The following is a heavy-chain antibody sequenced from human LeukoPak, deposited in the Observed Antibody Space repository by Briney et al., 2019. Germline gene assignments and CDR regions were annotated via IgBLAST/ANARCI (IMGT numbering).Heavy chain of an antibody. D-gene: IGHD3-22*01. J-gene: IGHJ4*02. CDR2: IYYSGST. CDR3: ARRGYYYDSSFFDY. CDR1: GGSISSYY. V-gene: IGHV4-59*01. Sequence: SETLSLTCTVSGGSISSYYWSWIRQPPGKGLEWIGYIYYSGSTNYNPSLKSRVTISVDTSKNQFSLKLSSVTAADTAVYYCARRGYYYDSSFFDYWGQGTLVTVSS.